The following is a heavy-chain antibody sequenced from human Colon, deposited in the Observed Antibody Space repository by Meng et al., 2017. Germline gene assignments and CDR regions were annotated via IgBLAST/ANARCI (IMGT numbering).Heavy chain of an antibody. CDR3: ARDNFWAVTTDY. D-gene: IGHD4-17*01. V-gene: IGHV4-39*07. CDR1: GGSISSSSYY. CDR2: IYYSGST. J-gene: IGHJ4*02. Sequence: SETLSLTCTVSGGSISSSSYYWGWIRQPPGKGLEWIGSIYYSGSTYYNPSLKSRVTISVDTSKNQFSLKLSSVTAADTAVYYCARDNFWAVTTDYWGQGKLVTVSS.